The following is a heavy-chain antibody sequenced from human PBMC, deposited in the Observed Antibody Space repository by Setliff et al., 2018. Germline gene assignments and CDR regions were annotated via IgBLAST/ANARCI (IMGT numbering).Heavy chain of an antibody. V-gene: IGHV3-23*01. CDR1: GFTFSSYA. CDR2: ISGSGGST. CDR3: AKVRSSAWSIVYYYMDV. Sequence: GGSLRLSCAASGFTFSSYAMNWVRQAPGKGLEWVSAISGSGGSTYYADSVKGRFTISRDNSKNTLYLQMNSLRAEDTAVYYCAKVRSSAWSIVYYYMDVWGKGTTVTV. D-gene: IGHD6-13*01. J-gene: IGHJ6*03.